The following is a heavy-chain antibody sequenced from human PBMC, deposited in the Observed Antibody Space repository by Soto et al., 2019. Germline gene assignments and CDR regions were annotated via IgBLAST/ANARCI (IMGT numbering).Heavy chain of an antibody. J-gene: IGHJ6*02. V-gene: IGHV1-18*04. CDR3: ARVGYCSSTSCYRTGYYYYGMDV. D-gene: IGHD2-2*01. CDR1: GYTFTSYG. CDR2: ISAYNGNT. Sequence: ASVKVSCKASGYTFTSYGISWVRQAPGQGLEWMGWISAYNGNTNYAQKLQGRVTMTTDTSTSTAYMELRSLRSDDTAVYYCARVGYCSSTSCYRTGYYYYGMDVWGQGTTVTVS.